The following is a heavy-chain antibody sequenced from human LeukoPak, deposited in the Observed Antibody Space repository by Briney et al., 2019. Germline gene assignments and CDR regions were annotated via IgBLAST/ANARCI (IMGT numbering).Heavy chain of an antibody. J-gene: IGHJ4*02. D-gene: IGHD3-22*01. CDR3: ARGDSSGYYFDY. V-gene: IGHV4-39*07. Sequence: SETLSLTCTVSGGSISSSSYYWGWIRQPPGKGLEWIGSIYYSGSTYYNPSLKSRVTISVDTSKNQFSLKLSSVTAADTAVYYCARGDSSGYYFDYWGQGTLVTVSS. CDR1: GGSISSSSYY. CDR2: IYYSGST.